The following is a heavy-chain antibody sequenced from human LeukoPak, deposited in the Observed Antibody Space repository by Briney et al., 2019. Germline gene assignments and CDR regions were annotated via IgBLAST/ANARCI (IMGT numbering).Heavy chain of an antibody. CDR1: GFTFSSYE. CDR3: ARALRRGSSWYPVGYGMDV. CDR2: ISSSGSTI. J-gene: IGHJ6*02. V-gene: IGHV3-48*03. Sequence: GGSLRLSCAASGFTFSSYEMNWVRQAPGKGLEWVSYISSSGSTIYYADSVKGRFTISRDNAKNSLYLQMNSLRAEDTAVYYCARALRRGSSWYPVGYGMDVWGQGTTVTVSS. D-gene: IGHD6-13*01.